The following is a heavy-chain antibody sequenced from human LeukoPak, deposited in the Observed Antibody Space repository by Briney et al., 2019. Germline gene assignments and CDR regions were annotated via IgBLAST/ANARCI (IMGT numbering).Heavy chain of an antibody. D-gene: IGHD2-2*01. CDR3: ARALDSSSSRYQAFEE. CDR2: IKQDESEK. CDR1: GFTFSNYW. Sequence: PGGSLRLSCSASGFTFSNYWMSWVRQAPGKGQEWVANIKQDESEKYYVDSVKGRFTISRDNAKSSLYLQMNSLRAEDTAVYYCARALDSSSSRYQAFEEWGQGTLVTVSS. J-gene: IGHJ4*02. V-gene: IGHV3-7*01.